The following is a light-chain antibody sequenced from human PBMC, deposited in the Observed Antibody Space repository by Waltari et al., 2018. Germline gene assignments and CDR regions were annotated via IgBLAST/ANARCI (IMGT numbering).Light chain of an antibody. Sequence: DIQMTQSPSSLSASVGDRVTITCRASQAIGNSLAWYQQKPGKAPKLLVFGASRLEGGVPSRFSGSGSGTDYTLIISSLQPEDFATYCCQQYYSSPFTFAQGTKLE. J-gene: IGKJ2*01. CDR3: QQYYSSPFT. CDR1: QAIGNS. CDR2: GAS. V-gene: IGKV1-NL1*01.